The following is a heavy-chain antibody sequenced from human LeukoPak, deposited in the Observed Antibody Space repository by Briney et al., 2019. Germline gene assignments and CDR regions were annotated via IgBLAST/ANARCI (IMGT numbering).Heavy chain of an antibody. D-gene: IGHD3-9*01. CDR2: IRSKAYGGTT. V-gene: IGHV3-49*03. CDR3: TSPLRYFDWLSRYYGMDV. J-gene: IGHJ6*02. CDR1: GFTFGDYA. Sequence: GGSLRLSCTASGFTFGDYAMSWFRQAPGKGLEWVGFIRSKAYGGTTEYAASVKGRFTISRDDSKSIAYLQMNSLKTEDTAVYYCTSPLRYFDWLSRYYGMDVWGQGTTVTVSS.